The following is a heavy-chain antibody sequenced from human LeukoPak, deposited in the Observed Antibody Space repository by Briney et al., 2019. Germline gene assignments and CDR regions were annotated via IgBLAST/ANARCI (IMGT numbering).Heavy chain of an antibody. J-gene: IGHJ4*02. CDR2: INPAGSET. V-gene: IGHV3-7*01. CDR3: ARFGYVAAVDV. D-gene: IGHD2-15*01. CDR1: GFSFSAYW. Sequence: GGSLRLSCAASGFSFSAYWMTWARQAPGTGLEWVANINPAGSETYYVDPVKGRFSISRDNAKNLVYLQMNSLRAEDTAVYHCARFGYVAAVDVWGQGTPVTVSS.